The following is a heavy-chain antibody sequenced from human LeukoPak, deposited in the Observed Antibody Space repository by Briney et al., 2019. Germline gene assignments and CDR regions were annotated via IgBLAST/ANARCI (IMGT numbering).Heavy chain of an antibody. CDR3: ARVPAYCGGDCSYFDY. V-gene: IGHV1-2*02. Sequence: GASVKVSCKASGYTFTGNYMHWLRQAPGQGLEWMGWINPNSGGTNYAQKFQGRVTMTRDTSISTAYMELSRLRSDDTAVYYCARVPAYCGGDCSYFDYWGQGTLVTVSS. D-gene: IGHD2-21*01. J-gene: IGHJ4*02. CDR2: INPNSGGT. CDR1: GYTFTGNY.